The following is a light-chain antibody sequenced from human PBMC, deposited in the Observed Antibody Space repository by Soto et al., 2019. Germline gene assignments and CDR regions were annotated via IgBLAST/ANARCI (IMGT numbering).Light chain of an antibody. Sequence: EVVLTQSPGTLSLSPGARATLSCRASQSVNDNHLAWYQQKGGQAPRLLIYGASTRATGVPERFSGSGFGTAYRPIINRREPDDFALYYCQHYGGSPPMGTFGHGTTVEI. V-gene: IGKV3-20*01. CDR1: QSVNDNH. CDR3: QHYGGSPPMGT. CDR2: GAS. J-gene: IGKJ3*01.